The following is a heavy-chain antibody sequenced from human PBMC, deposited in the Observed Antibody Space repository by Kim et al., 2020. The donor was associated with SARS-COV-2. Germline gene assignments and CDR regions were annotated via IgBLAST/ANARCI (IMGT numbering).Heavy chain of an antibody. J-gene: IGHJ6*02. CDR1: GYTFTSYD. V-gene: IGHV1-8*01. D-gene: IGHD6-13*01. CDR3: ARGMYSSSHKRGYYYYYGMDV. CDR2: MNPNSGNT. Sequence: ASVKVSCKASGYTFTSYDINWVRQATGQGLEWMGWMNPNSGNTGYAQKFQGRVTMTRNTSISTAYMELSSLRSEDTAVYYCARGMYSSSHKRGYYYYYGMDVWGQGTTVTVS.